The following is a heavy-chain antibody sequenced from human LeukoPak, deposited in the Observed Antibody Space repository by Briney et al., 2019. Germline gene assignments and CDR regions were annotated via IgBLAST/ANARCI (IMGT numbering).Heavy chain of an antibody. CDR1: GDTFISHA. J-gene: IGHJ4*02. Sequence: ASVKVSCKASGDTFISHAISWVRQAPGQGLEWMGGIIPILTTANYAQKFQGRVTITADKSTSTAYMELSSLRSEDTAVYYCARGAGKQQLVLDYWGQGTLVTVSS. CDR2: IIPILTTA. V-gene: IGHV1-69*06. CDR3: ARGAGKQQLVLDY. D-gene: IGHD6-13*01.